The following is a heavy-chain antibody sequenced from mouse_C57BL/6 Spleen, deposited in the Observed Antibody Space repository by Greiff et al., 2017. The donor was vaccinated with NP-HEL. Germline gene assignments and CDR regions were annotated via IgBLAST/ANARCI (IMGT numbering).Heavy chain of an antibody. CDR3: ARTYSNPWFAY. V-gene: IGHV1-52*01. CDR1: GYTFTSYW. D-gene: IGHD2-5*01. Sequence: VQLQQPGAELVRPGSSVKLSCKASGYTFTSYWMHWVKQRPIQGLEWIGNIDPSDSETHYNQKFKDKATLTVDKSSSTAYMQLSSLTSEDSAVYYCARTYSNPWFAYWGQGTLVTVSA. J-gene: IGHJ3*01. CDR2: IDPSDSET.